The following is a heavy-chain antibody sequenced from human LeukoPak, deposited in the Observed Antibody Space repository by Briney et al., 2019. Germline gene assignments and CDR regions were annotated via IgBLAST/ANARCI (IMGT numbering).Heavy chain of an antibody. V-gene: IGHV4-61*08. D-gene: IGHD5-18*01. Sequence: SETLSLTCTVSGGSISSGGYYWSWIRQPPGKGLEWIGYIYYSGSTNYNPSLKSRVTISVDTSKNQFSLKLSSVTAADTAVYYCARAMRGYSYGPFDYWGQGTLVTVSS. J-gene: IGHJ4*02. CDR1: GGSISSGGYY. CDR3: ARAMRGYSYGPFDY. CDR2: IYYSGST.